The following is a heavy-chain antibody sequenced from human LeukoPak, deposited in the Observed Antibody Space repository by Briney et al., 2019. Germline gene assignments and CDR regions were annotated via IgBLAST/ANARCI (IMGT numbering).Heavy chain of an antibody. CDR3: AKQLGYCSDGSCYFPY. CDR1: GFIFSSYG. CDR2: ISYDGSNS. Sequence: GGSLRLSCAASGFIFSSYGMYWVRQAPGKGLEWLAVISYDGSNSYYADSVKGRFTISRDNSKSTLCLQMNSLRAEDTAVYYCAKQLGYCSDGSCYFPYWGQGTLVTVSS. J-gene: IGHJ4*02. D-gene: IGHD2-15*01. V-gene: IGHV3-33*06.